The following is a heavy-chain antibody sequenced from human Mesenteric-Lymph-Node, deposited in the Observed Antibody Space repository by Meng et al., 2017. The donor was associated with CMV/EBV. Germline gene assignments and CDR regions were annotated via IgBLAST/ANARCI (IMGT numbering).Heavy chain of an antibody. J-gene: IGHJ4*02. CDR2: IKQDGSEK. Sequence: LSLTCAASGFTFSSLPMHWVRQAPGKGLEWVANIKQDGSEKYYVDSVKGRFTISRDNAKNSLYLQMNSLRAEDTAVYYCAKGSPYYDFWSGYYTGSEDFDYWGQGTLVTVSS. CDR3: AKGSPYYDFWSGYYTGSEDFDY. V-gene: IGHV3-7*01. D-gene: IGHD3-3*01. CDR1: GFTFSSLP.